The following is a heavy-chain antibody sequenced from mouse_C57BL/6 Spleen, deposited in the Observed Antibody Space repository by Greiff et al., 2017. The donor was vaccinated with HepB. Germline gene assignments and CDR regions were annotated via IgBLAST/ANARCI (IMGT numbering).Heavy chain of an antibody. Sequence: QVQLKQPGAELVKPGASVKMSCKASGYTFTSYWITWVKQRPGQGLEWIGDIYPGSGSTNYNEKFKSKATLTVDTSSSTAYMQLSSLTSEDSAVYYCARSERSYYYGTPWFAYWGQGTLVTVSA. V-gene: IGHV1-55*01. CDR3: ARSERSYYYGTPWFAY. D-gene: IGHD1-1*01. CDR1: GYTFTSYW. CDR2: IYPGSGST. J-gene: IGHJ3*01.